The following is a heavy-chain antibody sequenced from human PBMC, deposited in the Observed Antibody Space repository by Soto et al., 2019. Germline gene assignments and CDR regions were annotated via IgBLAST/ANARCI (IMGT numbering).Heavy chain of an antibody. J-gene: IGHJ4*02. V-gene: IGHV3-30*03. CDR2: ISYDGGLQ. CDR1: GFTFTSYG. Sequence: QAHLVESGGGVVQPGRSLRLSWAASGFTFTSYGMHWVRQAPGTRLEWVAVISYDGGLQHYADSVKGRFTISRDNSKNMVLLQMNSLRAADTAVYYCVSDRGYGHASVPYSWGQGTLVSVSS. CDR3: VSDRGYGHASVPYS. D-gene: IGHD5-18*01.